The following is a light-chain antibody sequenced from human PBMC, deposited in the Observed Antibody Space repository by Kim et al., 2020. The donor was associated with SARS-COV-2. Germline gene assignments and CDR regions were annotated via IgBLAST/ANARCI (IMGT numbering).Light chain of an antibody. J-gene: IGKJ2*01. Sequence: DIHMTQSPSTLSASVGDTVTITCRASQYITTWLAWYQQKPGKAPKLLIYQASTLESGVPSRFSGSGSGTEFSLTISSLQPDVFATYYCQHYNSYPYTFGQGTKLEI. CDR2: QAS. V-gene: IGKV1-5*01. CDR1: QYITTW. CDR3: QHYNSYPYT.